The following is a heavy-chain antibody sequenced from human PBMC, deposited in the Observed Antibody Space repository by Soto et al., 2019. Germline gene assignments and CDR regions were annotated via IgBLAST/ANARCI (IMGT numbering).Heavy chain of an antibody. CDR1: GFTVSSNY. Sequence: EVQLVESGGGLVQPGGSLRLSCAASGFTVSSNYMSWVRQAPGKGLEWVSVIYSGGSTYYADSVKGRFTISRDNSNNTLYLQMNSLRAEDTAVYYCARDLGIAVSADYWGQGTLVTVSS. CDR2: IYSGGST. CDR3: ARDLGIAVSADY. J-gene: IGHJ4*02. D-gene: IGHD6-19*01. V-gene: IGHV3-66*01.